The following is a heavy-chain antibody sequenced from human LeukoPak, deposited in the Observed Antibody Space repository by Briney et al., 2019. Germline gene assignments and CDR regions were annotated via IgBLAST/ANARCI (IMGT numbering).Heavy chain of an antibody. CDR1: GYTFTGYY. CDR2: INPNSGGT. Sequence: ASVKVSCKASGYTFTGYYMHWVRQAPGQGLEWMGWINPNSGGTNYAQKFQGRVTMTRDTSISTAYMELSRLRSGDTAVYYCARDLRNYDFWSGYPDYWGQGTLVTVSS. J-gene: IGHJ4*02. D-gene: IGHD3-3*01. CDR3: ARDLRNYDFWSGYPDY. V-gene: IGHV1-2*02.